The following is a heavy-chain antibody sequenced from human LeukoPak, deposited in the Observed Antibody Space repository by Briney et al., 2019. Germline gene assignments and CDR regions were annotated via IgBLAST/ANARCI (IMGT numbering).Heavy chain of an antibody. Sequence: GASVKVSCKASGYTFTSYDINWVRQATGQGLEWMGWMNPNSGNTGYAQKFQGRVTMTRDTSISTAYMELSRLRSDDTAVYYCARVYCSSTSCFDWVDYWGQGTLVTVSS. CDR3: ARVYCSSTSCFDWVDY. V-gene: IGHV1-8*01. D-gene: IGHD2-2*01. J-gene: IGHJ4*02. CDR2: MNPNSGNT. CDR1: GYTFTSYD.